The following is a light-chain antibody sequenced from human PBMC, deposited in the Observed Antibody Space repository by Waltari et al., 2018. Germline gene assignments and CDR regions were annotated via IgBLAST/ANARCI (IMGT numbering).Light chain of an antibody. CDR2: DTS. CDR3: QQGSLLPLT. J-gene: IGKJ4*01. Sequence: EIVLTQSPVTLSLSAGERATLSCRASRSVFNYLAWYQQKPGQAPRLLIYDTSKRATGIPPRFSGSGSGIDFTLTISNLEAEDFALYYCQQGSLLPLTFGGGTKVEIK. V-gene: IGKV3-11*01. CDR1: RSVFNY.